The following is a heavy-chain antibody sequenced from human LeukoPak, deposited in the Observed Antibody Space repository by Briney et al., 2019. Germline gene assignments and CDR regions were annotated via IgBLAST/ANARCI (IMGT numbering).Heavy chain of an antibody. J-gene: IGHJ4*02. D-gene: IGHD1-26*01. CDR3: ATDLKRIVGATSFDY. CDR2: FDPEDGET. V-gene: IGHV1-24*01. CDR1: GYTLTELS. Sequence: ATVKVSCKVSGYTLTELSMHWVRHAPGKGLEWMGGFDPEDGETIYAQKFQGRVTMTEDTSTDTAYMELSSLRSEDTAVYYCATDLKRIVGATSFDYWGQGTLVTVSS.